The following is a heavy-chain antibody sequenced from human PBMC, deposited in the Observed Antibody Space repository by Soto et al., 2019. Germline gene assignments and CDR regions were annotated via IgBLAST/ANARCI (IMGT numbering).Heavy chain of an antibody. CDR2: VNPIVSMS. J-gene: IGHJ4*02. CDR3: ASSYGSGYRAFDY. V-gene: IGHV1-69*02. Sequence: QVQLVQSGAEVKRPGSSVKVSCKASGDTFNFYSINWVRQAPGLGLEWMGRVNPIVSMSNYAQKFQGRVTRTAVKSTSTAYMELSSLRSEDTAIYYFASSYGSGYRAFDYWGQGALVTVSS. D-gene: IGHD3-10*01. CDR1: GDTFNFYS.